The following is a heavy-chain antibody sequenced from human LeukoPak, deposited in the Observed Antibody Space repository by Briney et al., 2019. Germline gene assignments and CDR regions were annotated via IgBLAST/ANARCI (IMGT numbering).Heavy chain of an antibody. V-gene: IGHV1-69*13. J-gene: IGHJ6*03. D-gene: IGHD3-3*01. Sequence: SVKVSCKASGGTFSSYAISWVRQAPGQGLEWMGGIIPIFGTANYAQKFQGRVTITADESTSTAYMELSSLRSEDTAVYYCVRDLSTIFGVVNQYYYMDVWGKGTTVTVSS. CDR1: GGTFSSYA. CDR3: VRDLSTIFGVVNQYYYMDV. CDR2: IIPIFGTA.